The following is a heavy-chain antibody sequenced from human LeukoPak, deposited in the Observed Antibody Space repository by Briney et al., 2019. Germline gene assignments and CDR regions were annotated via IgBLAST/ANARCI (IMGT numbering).Heavy chain of an antibody. V-gene: IGHV1-2*02. D-gene: IGHD6-13*01. CDR1: GYTFTGYY. CDR2: INPNSGGT. CDR3: ARTEGSSSRTPDYYMDV. Sequence: GASVKVSCKASGYTFTGYYMHWVRQAPGQGLEWMGWINPNSGGTNYAQKFQGRVTMTRDTSISTAYMELSRLRSDDTAVYYCARTEGSSSRTPDYYMDVWGKGTTVTVSS. J-gene: IGHJ6*03.